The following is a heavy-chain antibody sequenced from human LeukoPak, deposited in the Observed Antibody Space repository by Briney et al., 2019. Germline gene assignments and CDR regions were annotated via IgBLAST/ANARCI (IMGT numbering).Heavy chain of an antibody. V-gene: IGHV4-39*01. CDR2: IYYSGST. J-gene: IGHJ1*01. CDR3: ARHPLPSEYCSGGSCYFR. Sequence: SETLSLTCTVSGGSISSSSYYWGWIRQPPGKGLEWIGSIYYSGSTYYNPSLKSRVTISVDTSKNQFSLKLGSVTAADTAVYYCARHPLPSEYCSGGSCYFRWGQGTLVTVSS. D-gene: IGHD2-15*01. CDR1: GGSISSSSYY.